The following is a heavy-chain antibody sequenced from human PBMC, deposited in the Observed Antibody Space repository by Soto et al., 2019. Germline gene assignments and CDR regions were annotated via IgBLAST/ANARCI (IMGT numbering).Heavy chain of an antibody. CDR3: AKELRGGEVPAAMGPNSFCP. CDR2: ISFSGGST. D-gene: IGHD2-2*01. CDR1: GFTFSSYA. Sequence: GGSLRLSCAASGFTFSSYAMSWFRQAPGKGLQWVSGISFSGGSTYYADSVKGRFTISRDNSKNTLYLQMNSLRAEDTAVYYCAKELRGGEVPAAMGPNSFCPWGQGTLVHVST. V-gene: IGHV3-23*01. J-gene: IGHJ5*02.